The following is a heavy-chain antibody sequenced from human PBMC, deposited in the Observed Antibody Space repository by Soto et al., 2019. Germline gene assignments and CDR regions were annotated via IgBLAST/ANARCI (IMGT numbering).Heavy chain of an antibody. D-gene: IGHD6-19*01. CDR3: ARSRGWRDGFDI. J-gene: IGHJ3*02. Sequence: GGSLRLSCAASGFTFSSHWMSWVRQAPGKGLEWVANIKEDGSDIYYVDSVKGRFTISRDNAKNSLYLQMNSLRAEDTAVYYCARSRGWRDGFDIWGQGTMVTVSS. V-gene: IGHV3-7*01. CDR2: IKEDGSDI. CDR1: GFTFSSHW.